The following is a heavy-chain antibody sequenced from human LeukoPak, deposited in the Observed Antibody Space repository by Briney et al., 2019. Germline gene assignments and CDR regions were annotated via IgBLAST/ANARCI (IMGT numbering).Heavy chain of an antibody. V-gene: IGHV3-30*18. J-gene: IGHJ4*02. D-gene: IGHD1-1*01. CDR2: ISYDGSNK. CDR1: GFSFSGNS. CDR3: AKDPKGVTTGTAHY. Sequence: GGSLRLSCVGSGFSFSGNSMNWVRQAPGKGLEWVAVISYDGSNKYYADSVKGRFTISRDNSKNTLYLQMNSLRAEDTAVYYCAKDPKGVTTGTAHYWGQGTLVTVSS.